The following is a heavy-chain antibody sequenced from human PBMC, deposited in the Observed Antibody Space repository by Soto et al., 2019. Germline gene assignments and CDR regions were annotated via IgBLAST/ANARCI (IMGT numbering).Heavy chain of an antibody. V-gene: IGHV3-48*03. D-gene: IGHD3-10*01. CDR3: ARDEENLWFGEGGYYGLDV. CDR1: GFTFSSYE. CDR2: ISSSGSTI. Sequence: GGSLRLSCAASGFTFSSYEIVWVRQATGQCLEWVSYISSSGSTIYYAPSVKGRFTISRDNAKNSLYLQMNSLRAEDTAVSYCARDEENLWFGEGGYYGLDVWGQGTTVTVSS. J-gene: IGHJ6*02.